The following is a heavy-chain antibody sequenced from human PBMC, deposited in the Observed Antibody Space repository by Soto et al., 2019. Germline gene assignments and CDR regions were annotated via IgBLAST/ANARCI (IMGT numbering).Heavy chain of an antibody. D-gene: IGHD3-9*01. Sequence: PSETLSLTCTVSGGSISSSSYYWGWIRQPPGKGLEWIGSIYYSGSTYYNPSLKSRVTISVDTSKNQFSPKLSSVTAADTAVYYCARLRYFDWCLDYWGQGTLVTVSS. CDR2: IYYSGST. V-gene: IGHV4-39*01. CDR3: ARLRYFDWCLDY. CDR1: GGSISSSSYY. J-gene: IGHJ4*02.